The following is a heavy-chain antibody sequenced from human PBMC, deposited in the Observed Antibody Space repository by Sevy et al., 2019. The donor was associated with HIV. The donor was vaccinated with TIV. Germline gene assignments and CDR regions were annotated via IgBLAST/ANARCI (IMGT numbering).Heavy chain of an antibody. D-gene: IGHD3-22*01. Sequence: SETLSLTCAVSGGSISSGGYSWSWIRQPPGKGLEWIGYIYHSGSTYYNPSLKSRVTISVDRSKNQFSLKLSSVTAADTAVYYCARGYYDSSGYYFHFDYWGRDTLVTVSS. CDR3: ARGYYDSSGYYFHFDY. J-gene: IGHJ4*02. CDR1: GGSISSGGYS. V-gene: IGHV4-30-2*01. CDR2: IYHSGST.